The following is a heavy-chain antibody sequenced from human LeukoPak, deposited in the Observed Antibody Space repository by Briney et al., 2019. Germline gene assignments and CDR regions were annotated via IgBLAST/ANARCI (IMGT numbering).Heavy chain of an antibody. CDR2: VNPNSGNT. D-gene: IGHD6-19*01. Sequence: ASVKVSCKASGYTFTSYDINWVRQATGQGLEWMGWVNPNSGNTGYAQKFQGRVTMTRDTSISTAYMELSSLRSEDTAVYYCARDGGEWLDFDYWGQGTLVTVSS. V-gene: IGHV1-8*01. CDR1: GYTFTSYD. J-gene: IGHJ4*02. CDR3: ARDGGEWLDFDY.